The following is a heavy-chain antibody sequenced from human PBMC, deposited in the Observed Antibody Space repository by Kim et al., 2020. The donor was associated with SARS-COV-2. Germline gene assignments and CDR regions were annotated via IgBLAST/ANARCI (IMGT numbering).Heavy chain of an antibody. D-gene: IGHD3-22*01. CDR1: GGSFSGYY. CDR3: ARGRGDYYDSSGYGLGY. V-gene: IGHV4-34*01. CDR2: INHSGST. Sequence: SETLSLTCAVYGGSFSGYYWSWIRQPPGKGLEWIGEINHSGSTNYNPSLKSRVTISVDTSKNQFSLKLSSVTAADTAVYYCARGRGDYYDSSGYGLGYWG. J-gene: IGHJ4*01.